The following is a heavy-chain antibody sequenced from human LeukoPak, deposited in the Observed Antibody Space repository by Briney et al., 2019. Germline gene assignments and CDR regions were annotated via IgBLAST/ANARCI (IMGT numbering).Heavy chain of an antibody. D-gene: IGHD3-3*01. CDR3: ARDARYYDFWSGYYQHFDY. CDR1: GFTFSSYG. Sequence: GGSLRLSCAASGFTFSSYGMHWVRQAPGKGLEWVAFIRYDGSNKYYADSVKGRFTISRDNSKNTLYLQMNSLRAEDTAVYYCARDARYYDFWSGYYQHFDYWGQGTLVTVSS. J-gene: IGHJ4*02. V-gene: IGHV3-30*02. CDR2: IRYDGSNK.